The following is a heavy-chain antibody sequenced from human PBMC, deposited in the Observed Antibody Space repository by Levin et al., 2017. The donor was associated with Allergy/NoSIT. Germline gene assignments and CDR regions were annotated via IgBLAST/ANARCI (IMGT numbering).Heavy chain of an antibody. V-gene: IGHV4-59*08. Sequence: SETLSLTCTVSGASISSYYWGWLRQSPEKGLEWIGFVHYSGSANNNPSLNSRVTMSVDTSRNHFSMRLTSVTAADTAVYFCARHASYGDSYHPFDLWGQGTLVSVSS. CDR1: GASISSYY. J-gene: IGHJ4*02. CDR2: VHYSGSA. CDR3: ARHASYGDSYHPFDL. D-gene: IGHD4-17*01.